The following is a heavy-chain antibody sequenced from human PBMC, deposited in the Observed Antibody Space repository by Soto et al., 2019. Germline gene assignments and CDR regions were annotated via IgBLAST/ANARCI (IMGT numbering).Heavy chain of an antibody. J-gene: IGHJ5*02. Sequence: PSVTLCLTCTVSGGAINSYYWTWIRQPAGKGLEWIGRIYSSGSTKYNPSLQSRVTMSLDTSKNQFSLRLTSVTAADTAVYYCARGQRFSDWFDPWGQGTLVTVSS. CDR1: GGAINSYY. V-gene: IGHV4-4*07. D-gene: IGHD3-3*01. CDR2: IYSSGST. CDR3: ARGQRFSDWFDP.